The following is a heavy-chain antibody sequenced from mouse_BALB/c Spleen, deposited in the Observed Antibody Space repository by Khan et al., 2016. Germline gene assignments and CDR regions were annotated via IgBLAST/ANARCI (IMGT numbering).Heavy chain of an antibody. Sequence: QVQLQQSGTELPRPGASVKLSCKASGYTFTDYYLHWVKQRTGQGLEWIGEIFPGSGSTYYNEKFKGKASLTADTSSSTAYMQLSSLTSEDSAVCFCARSYYGYFAMDYWGHGASVTVSS. CDR3: ARSYYGYFAMDY. J-gene: IGHJ4*01. CDR2: IFPGSGST. V-gene: IGHV1-77*01. D-gene: IGHD1-2*01. CDR1: GYTFTDYY.